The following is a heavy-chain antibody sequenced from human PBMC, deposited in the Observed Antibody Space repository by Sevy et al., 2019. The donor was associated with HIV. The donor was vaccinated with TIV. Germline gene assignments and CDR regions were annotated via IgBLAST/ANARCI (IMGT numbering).Heavy chain of an antibody. CDR2: IHSGGKI. CDR3: AGWSSAWTLFDY. Sequence: GGSLRLSCAASGFSVSSNYMSWVRQAPGKGPEWVSVIHSGGKISYADSVQGRFTISRDNSKNTLYLQMNSLRAEDTAVYYCAGWSSAWTLFDYWGQGTLVTVSS. V-gene: IGHV3-53*01. CDR1: GFSVSSNY. J-gene: IGHJ4*02. D-gene: IGHD6-19*01.